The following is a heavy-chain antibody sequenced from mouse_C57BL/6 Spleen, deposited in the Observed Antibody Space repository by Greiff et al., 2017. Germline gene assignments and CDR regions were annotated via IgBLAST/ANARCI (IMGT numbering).Heavy chain of an antibody. CDR1: GYTFTSYW. Sequence: QVQLQQPGAELVKPGASVKLSCKASGYTFTSYWMHWVKQRPGQGLEWIGMIHPNSGSTNYNEKFKSKATLTVDKSSSTAYRQLSSLTSEYSAVEFCAGDYYGCSGYNCDYWGQGTTLTVSA. CDR3: AGDYYGCSGYNCDY. V-gene: IGHV1-64*01. J-gene: IGHJ2*01. D-gene: IGHD1-1*01. CDR2: IHPNSGST.